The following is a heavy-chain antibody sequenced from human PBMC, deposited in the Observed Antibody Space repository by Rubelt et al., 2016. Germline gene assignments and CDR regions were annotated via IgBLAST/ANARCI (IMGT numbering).Heavy chain of an antibody. CDR3: ARNWGFDY. J-gene: IGHJ4*02. V-gene: IGHV3-66*01. CDR1: GFTVSSNY. Sequence: EVQLVESGGGLVQPGGSLRLSCADSGFTVSSNYMSWVRQAPGKGLERVSVIYSGGSTYYADSVKRRFTISRGNSKNTLYLQMNSLRAEDTAVYYCARNWGFDYWGQGTLVTVSS. D-gene: IGHD7-27*01. CDR2: IYSGGST.